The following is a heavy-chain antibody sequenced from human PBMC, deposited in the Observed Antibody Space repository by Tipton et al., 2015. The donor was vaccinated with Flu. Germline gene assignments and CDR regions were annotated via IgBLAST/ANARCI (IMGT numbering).Heavy chain of an antibody. Sequence: GLVKPSETLSLTCTVSGGSLSSFYWSWIRQPAGMGLEWIGRIYTSGSTNYNPSLKSRLTMSVDTSKQQFSLKLTSVTAADTAVYYCARGSGSGTYVIFDYWGPGTLVTVSS. J-gene: IGHJ4*02. V-gene: IGHV4-4*07. D-gene: IGHD3-10*01. CDR2: IYTSGST. CDR3: ARGSGSGTYVIFDY. CDR1: GGSLSSFY.